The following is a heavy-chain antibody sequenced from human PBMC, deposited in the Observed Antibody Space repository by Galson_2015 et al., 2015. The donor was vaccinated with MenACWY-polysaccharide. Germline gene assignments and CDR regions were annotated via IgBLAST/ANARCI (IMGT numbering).Heavy chain of an antibody. CDR2: IKKDGSEK. J-gene: IGHJ6*02. CDR3: ARGHDGMDV. V-gene: IGHV3-7*01. Sequence: SLRLSCAASGFTFSSYWMTWVRQAPGKGLEWVANIKKDGSEKYYVDSVKGRFTISRDNSKNSLYLQMHSLRAEDTAVYSCARGHDGMDVWGQGTTVTVSS. CDR1: GFTFSSYW.